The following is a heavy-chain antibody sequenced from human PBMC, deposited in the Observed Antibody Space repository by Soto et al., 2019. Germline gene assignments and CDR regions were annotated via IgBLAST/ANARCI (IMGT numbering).Heavy chain of an antibody. Sequence: GSLILSGPASGFTFSSYAMSWVRQAPGKGLEWVSAISGSGGSTYYADSVKGRFTISRDNSKNTLYLQMNSLRAEDKAVYYCAKGAMIVVSYNHYWGQGTLVTVYS. CDR3: AKGAMIVVSYNHY. CDR1: GFTFSSYA. J-gene: IGHJ4*02. CDR2: ISGSGGST. V-gene: IGHV3-23*01. D-gene: IGHD3-22*01.